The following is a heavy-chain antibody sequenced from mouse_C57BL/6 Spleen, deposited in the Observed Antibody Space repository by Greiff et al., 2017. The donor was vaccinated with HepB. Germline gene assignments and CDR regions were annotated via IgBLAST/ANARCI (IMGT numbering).Heavy chain of an antibody. V-gene: IGHV1-42*01. CDR2: INPSTGGT. D-gene: IGHD2-4*01. CDR1: GYSFTGYY. CDR3: ARGFDYKDY. Sequence: EVQLQQSGPELVKPGASVKISCKASGYSFTGYYMNWVKQSPEKSLEWIGEINPSTGGTTYNQKFKAKATLTVDKSSSTAYMQLKSLTSEDSAVYYCARGFDYKDYWGQGTTLTVSS. J-gene: IGHJ2*01.